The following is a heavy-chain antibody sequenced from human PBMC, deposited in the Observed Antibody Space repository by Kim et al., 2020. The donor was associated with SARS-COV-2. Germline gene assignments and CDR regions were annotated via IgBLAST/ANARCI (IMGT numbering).Heavy chain of an antibody. CDR3: ARVRGVGATTSYFDY. Sequence: GGSLRLSCAASGFTFSDYYMSWIRQAPGKGLEWVSYISSSSSYTNYADSVKGRFTISRDNAKNSLYLQMNSLRAEDTAVYYCARVRGVGATTSYFDYWGQGTLVTVSS. D-gene: IGHD1-26*01. CDR2: ISSSSSYT. CDR1: GFTFSDYY. J-gene: IGHJ4*02. V-gene: IGHV3-11*06.